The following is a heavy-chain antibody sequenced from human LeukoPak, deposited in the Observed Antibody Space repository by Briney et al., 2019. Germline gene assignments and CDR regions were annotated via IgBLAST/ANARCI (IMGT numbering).Heavy chain of an antibody. J-gene: IGHJ6*03. CDR1: GGSITNGGYY. D-gene: IGHD5-18*01. CDR2: IYHSGIS. CDR3: ARVSDTSPQYYYMDV. V-gene: IGHV4-30-2*01. Sequence: SGTLSLTCTVSGGSITNGGYYWSWIRQPPGKGLEWIGYIYHSGISYYNPSLKSRVTMSVDRSKDQFSLKLTSVTAADTAVYYCARVSDTSPQYYYMDVWGTGTTVTVSS.